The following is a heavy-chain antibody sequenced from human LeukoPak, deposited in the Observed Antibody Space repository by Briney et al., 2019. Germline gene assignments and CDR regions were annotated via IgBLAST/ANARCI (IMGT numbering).Heavy chain of an antibody. J-gene: IGHJ6*02. CDR3: ARGSTVKGAYYYYGMDV. CDR1: GGSISSYY. Sequence: SETLSLTCTVSGGSISSYYWSWIRQPPGKGLEWIGYIYYSGSTNYNPSLKSRVTISVDTSKNQFSLKLSSVTAADTAVYYCARGSTVKGAYYYYGMDVWGQGTTVTVSS. CDR2: IYYSGST. D-gene: IGHD4-17*01. V-gene: IGHV4-59*01.